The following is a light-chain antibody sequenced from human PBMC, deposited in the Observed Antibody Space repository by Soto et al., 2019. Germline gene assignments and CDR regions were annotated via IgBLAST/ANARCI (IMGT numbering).Light chain of an antibody. CDR2: AVS. Sequence: DIQMTQSPSSLSASVGDRVTITCRASQSISTYLNRYQHKPGKAPKVLIYAVSSLQSGVPSRFSGSGSGTDFTLTITSLQPEDSATYYCQHSYGTPRTFGQGTKVEIK. CDR1: QSISTY. J-gene: IGKJ1*01. CDR3: QHSYGTPRT. V-gene: IGKV1-39*01.